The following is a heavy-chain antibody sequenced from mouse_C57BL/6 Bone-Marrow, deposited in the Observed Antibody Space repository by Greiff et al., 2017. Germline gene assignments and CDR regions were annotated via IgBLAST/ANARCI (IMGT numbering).Heavy chain of an antibody. V-gene: IGHV2-5*01. CDR2: IWRGGST. CDR1: GFSLTSYG. CDR3: ATNYLFFYYYAMDY. J-gene: IGHJ4*01. Sequence: QVQLKESGPGPVQPSQSLSITCTVSGFSLTSYGVHWVRQSPGKGLGWLGVIWRGGSTDYNAAFMSRLSITKDNSKSQVFFKMNSLQADDSAIYYFATNYLFFYYYAMDYWGQGTSVTVSS. D-gene: IGHD1-1*01.